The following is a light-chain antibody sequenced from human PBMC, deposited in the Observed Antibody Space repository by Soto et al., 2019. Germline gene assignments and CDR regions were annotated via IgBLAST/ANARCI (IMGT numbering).Light chain of an antibody. CDR2: GAS. CDR3: QQYGSSPIT. CDR1: QNVRTNY. Sequence: EIVLTQSACTLSLSPGERVTLSCGASQNVRTNYLAWYQQKHGQAPRLLIYGASTRASGIPERFSGSGYGTDFNLTISRLETEDFAVYYCQQYGSSPITFGQGTRLEIK. V-gene: IGKV3-20*01. J-gene: IGKJ5*01.